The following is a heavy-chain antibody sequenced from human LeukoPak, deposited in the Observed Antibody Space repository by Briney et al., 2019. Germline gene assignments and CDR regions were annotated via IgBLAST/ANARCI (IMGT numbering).Heavy chain of an antibody. D-gene: IGHD6-6*01. CDR2: ISSSSSYI. V-gene: IGHV3-21*01. J-gene: IGHJ4*02. Sequence: GGSLRLSCAASGFTFSSYSMNWVRQAPGKGLEWVSSISSSSSYIYYADSVKGRFTISRDNAKNSLYLQMNSRRAEDTAVYYCARDQWGAARHFDYWGQGTLVTVSS. CDR3: ARDQWGAARHFDY. CDR1: GFTFSSYS.